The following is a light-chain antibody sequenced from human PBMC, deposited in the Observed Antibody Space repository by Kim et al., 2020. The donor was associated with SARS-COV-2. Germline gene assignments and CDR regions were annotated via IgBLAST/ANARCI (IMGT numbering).Light chain of an antibody. J-gene: IGLJ2*01. CDR2: QDS. Sequence: GSPGQTASITCSGDKLGDKYACWYQQKPGQSPVLVIYQDSKRPSGIPDRFSGSNSGNTATLTISGTQAMDEADYYCQAWDSSTVVFGGGTQLTV. CDR3: QAWDSSTVV. V-gene: IGLV3-1*01. CDR1: KLGDKY.